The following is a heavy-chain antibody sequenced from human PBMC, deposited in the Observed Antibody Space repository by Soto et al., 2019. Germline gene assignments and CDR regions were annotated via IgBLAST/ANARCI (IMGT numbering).Heavy chain of an antibody. CDR1: GFTFSSYA. D-gene: IGHD2-2*01. Sequence: GGSLRLSCAASGFTFSSYALHWVRQAPGKGLEYVSAISSDGGSTYYANSVKGRFTISRDNSKNTLYLQMGSLRAEDMAVYYCAARSCSSTTCFHFDHWGQGTLVTVSS. CDR2: ISSDGGST. V-gene: IGHV3-64*01. J-gene: IGHJ4*02. CDR3: AARSCSSTTCFHFDH.